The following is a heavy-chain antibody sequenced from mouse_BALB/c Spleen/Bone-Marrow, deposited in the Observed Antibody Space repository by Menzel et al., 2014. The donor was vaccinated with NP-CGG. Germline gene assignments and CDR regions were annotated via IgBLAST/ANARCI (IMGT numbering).Heavy chain of an antibody. CDR1: GYIFSSYT. CDR3: AAGYYGNSGWFAY. V-gene: IGHV1-4*01. CDR2: INLSRGYT. J-gene: IGHJ3*01. D-gene: IGHD2-1*01. Sequence: QLQQSGADLVRPGGSVKIFCKASGYIFSSYTTHRVIHSPVKGLECIGYINLSRGYTNFNQKFKDKVTLSATKSYSTAYMQRRRLTSEDSAVYYCAAGYYGNSGWFAYRGQGTLVTVSA.